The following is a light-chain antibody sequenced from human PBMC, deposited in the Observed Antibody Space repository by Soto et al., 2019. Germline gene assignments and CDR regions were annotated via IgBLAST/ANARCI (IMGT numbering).Light chain of an antibody. CDR2: RVS. J-gene: IGLJ3*02. CDR3: TSYAGINRLCV. V-gene: IGLV2-8*01. Sequence: QSAMTQPPSASGSPGQSVTISCTGTSSDIGTYNFVSWYQQHPGSAPKLMIFRVSERPSGVPDRFSGSKSGNTASLTVSGVQAEDESDYYFTSYAGINRLCVFGGGTKLTVL. CDR1: SSDIGTYNF.